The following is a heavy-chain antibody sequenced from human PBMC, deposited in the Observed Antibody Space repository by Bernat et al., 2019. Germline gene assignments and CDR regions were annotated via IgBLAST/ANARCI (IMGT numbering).Heavy chain of an antibody. J-gene: IGHJ4*02. D-gene: IGHD1-26*01. CDR1: GFTFSSYS. CDR2: ISDDGTKK. Sequence: QVQLVESGGGVVQPGRSLTLSCAASGFTFSSYSIHWVRQAPGKGLEWVAVISDDGTKKYYADSVKGRFTISRDNSKNTLHLQMNNLRPEDTAMYYCARDYTGSYWDYWGRGTLVIVSS. CDR3: ARDYTGSYWDY. V-gene: IGHV3-30*04.